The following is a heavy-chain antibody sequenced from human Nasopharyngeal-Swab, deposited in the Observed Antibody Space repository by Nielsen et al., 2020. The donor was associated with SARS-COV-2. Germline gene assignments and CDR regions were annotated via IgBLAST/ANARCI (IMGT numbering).Heavy chain of an antibody. J-gene: IGHJ5*02. CDR1: GYTFTGYY. CDR3: ATSYSSSWFNWFDP. V-gene: IGHV1-2*06. D-gene: IGHD6-13*01. CDR2: INPNSGGT. Sequence: ASVKVSCKASGYTFTGYYMHWVRQAPGQGLEWMGRINPNSGGTSYAQKFQGRVTMTRDTSISTAYMELSRLRSDDTAVYYCATSYSSSWFNWFDPWGQGTLVTVSS.